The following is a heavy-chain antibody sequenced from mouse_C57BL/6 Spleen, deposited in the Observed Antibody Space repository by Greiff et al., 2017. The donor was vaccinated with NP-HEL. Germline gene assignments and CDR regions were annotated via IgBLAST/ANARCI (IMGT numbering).Heavy chain of an antibody. CDR2: IHPNSGST. Sequence: QVQLQQPGAELVKPGASVKLSCKASGYTFTSYWMHWVKQRPGQGLEWIGMIHPNSGSTNYNEKFKSKATLTVDKSSSTAYMQLSSLTSEDSAVYYCARDSSAHYYAMDYWGQRTSVTVSS. V-gene: IGHV1-64*01. CDR3: ARDSSAHYYAMDY. CDR1: GYTFTSYW. J-gene: IGHJ4*01. D-gene: IGHD3-2*02.